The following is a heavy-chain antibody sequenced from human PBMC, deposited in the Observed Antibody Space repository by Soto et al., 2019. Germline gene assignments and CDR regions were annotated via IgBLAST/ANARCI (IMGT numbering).Heavy chain of an antibody. D-gene: IGHD3-22*01. J-gene: IGHJ4*02. CDR1: GFTFSSYS. V-gene: IGHV3-21*01. CDR3: ARGSGPITMNY. Sequence: GGTLRLSCAASGFTFSSYSTNWVRQAPGKGLEWVSSISSSSSYIYYADSVKGRFTISRDNAKNSLYLQMNSLRAEDTAVYYCARGSGPITMNYWGQGTLVTVSS. CDR2: ISSSSSYI.